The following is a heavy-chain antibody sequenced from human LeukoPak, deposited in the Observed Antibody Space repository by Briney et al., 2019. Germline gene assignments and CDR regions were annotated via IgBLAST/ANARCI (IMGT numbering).Heavy chain of an antibody. CDR2: INPNSGGT. CDR1: GDSPNDYY. D-gene: IGHD3-3*01. J-gene: IGHJ6*03. V-gene: IGHV1-2*02. CDR3: ASGFGVNYFYYLDV. Sequence: GASVKVSCKASGDSPNDYYIHWVRQAPGQGLEWMGGINPNSGGTNSAQKFQGRVTMTRDTTIGTVYMEVTGLRTDGTAVYYCASGFGVNYFYYLDVWGKGTTVTVSS.